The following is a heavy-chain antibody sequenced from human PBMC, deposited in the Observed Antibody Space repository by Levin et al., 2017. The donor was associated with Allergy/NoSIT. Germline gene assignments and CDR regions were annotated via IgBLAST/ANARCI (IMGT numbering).Heavy chain of an antibody. D-gene: IGHD3-22*01. CDR3: AKSSYYDSSGYYLPDY. Sequence: PGGSLRLSCAASGFTFDDYAMHWVRQAPGKGLEWVSGISWNSGSIGYADSVKGRFTISRDNAKNSLYLQMNSLRAEDTALYYCAKSSYYDSSGYYLPDYWGQGTLVTVSS. V-gene: IGHV3-9*01. CDR2: ISWNSGSI. CDR1: GFTFDDYA. J-gene: IGHJ4*02.